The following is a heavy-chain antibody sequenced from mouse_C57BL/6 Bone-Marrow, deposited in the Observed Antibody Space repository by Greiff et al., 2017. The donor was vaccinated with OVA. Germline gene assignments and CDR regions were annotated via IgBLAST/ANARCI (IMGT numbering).Heavy chain of an antibody. CDR3: AVSSYDY. CDR1: GFNIKNTY. CDR2: IDPANGNT. Sequence: EVQLQQSVAELVRPGASVKLSCTASGFNIKNTYMNWVKQRPEQGLEWIGRIDPANGNTNYAPTFQCKATKTADTSSNTAYLQLSSLTSEDTAIYYCAVSSYDYWGQGTTLTVSS. J-gene: IGHJ2*01. D-gene: IGHD1-1*01. V-gene: IGHV14-3*01.